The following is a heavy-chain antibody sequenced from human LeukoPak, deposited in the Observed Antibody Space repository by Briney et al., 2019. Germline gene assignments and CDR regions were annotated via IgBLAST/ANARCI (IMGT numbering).Heavy chain of an antibody. V-gene: IGHV1-24*01. CDR1: GGTFSSYA. Sequence: ASVKVSCKASGGTFSSYAISWVRQAPGKGLEWMGGFDPEDGETIYAQKFQGRVTMTEDTSTDTAYMELSSLRSEDTAVYYCATGPWGPYNYWGQGTLVTVSS. D-gene: IGHD7-27*01. CDR3: ATGPWGPYNY. J-gene: IGHJ4*02. CDR2: FDPEDGET.